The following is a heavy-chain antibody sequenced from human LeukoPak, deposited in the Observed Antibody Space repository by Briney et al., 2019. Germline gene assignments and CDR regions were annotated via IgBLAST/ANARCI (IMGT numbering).Heavy chain of an antibody. D-gene: IGHD3-10*01. Sequence: PSETLSLTCTVSGGSISSGSYYWRWIRPPAGKGLEWIGRIYTSGSTNYNPSLKSRVTISVDTSKNQFSLKLSSVTAADTAVYYCARVGSEAGNYYYYGMDVWGQGTTVTVSS. J-gene: IGHJ6*02. CDR1: GGSISSGSYY. CDR3: ARVGSEAGNYYYYGMDV. V-gene: IGHV4-61*02. CDR2: IYTSGST.